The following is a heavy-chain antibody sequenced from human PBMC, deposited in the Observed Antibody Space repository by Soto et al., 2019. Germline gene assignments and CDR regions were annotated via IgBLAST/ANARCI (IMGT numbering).Heavy chain of an antibody. Sequence: GASVKVSCKASGYTFTSYGISWVRQAPGQGLEWMGWISAYNGNTNYAQKLQGRVTMTTDTSISTAYMELSRLRSDDTAVYYCARSPYCSSTSCQKGLDYWGQGTLVTVSS. CDR2: ISAYNGNT. CDR3: ARSPYCSSTSCQKGLDY. D-gene: IGHD2-2*01. CDR1: GYTFTSYG. J-gene: IGHJ4*02. V-gene: IGHV1-18*01.